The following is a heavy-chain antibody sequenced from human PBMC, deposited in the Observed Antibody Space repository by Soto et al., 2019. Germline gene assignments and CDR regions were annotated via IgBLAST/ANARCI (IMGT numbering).Heavy chain of an antibody. CDR3: AHSDSSSWFIDYYYGMDV. CDR2: IYWDDDK. D-gene: IGHD6-13*01. Sequence: QITLKESGPTLVKPTQTLTLTCTFSGFSLSTSGVGVGWIRQPPRKALEWLALIYWDDDKRYSPSLKSRLTITKDTSKNQGVLTMTNMDPVDTATYYCAHSDSSSWFIDYYYGMDVWGQGTTVTVSS. CDR1: GFSLSTSGVG. V-gene: IGHV2-5*02. J-gene: IGHJ6*02.